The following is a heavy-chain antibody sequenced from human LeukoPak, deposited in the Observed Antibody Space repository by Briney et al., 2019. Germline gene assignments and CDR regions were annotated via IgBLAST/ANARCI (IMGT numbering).Heavy chain of an antibody. V-gene: IGHV3-74*01. J-gene: IGHJ4*02. D-gene: IGHD5-18*01. CDR2: INSDGSST. Sequence: QTGGSLRLSCAASGFTFNTYGMSWVRQAPGKGLVWVSRINSDGSSTSYADSVKGRFTISRDNAKNTLYLQMNSLRAEDTAVYYCARGSGYSYGYDYWGQGTLVTVSS. CDR1: GFTFNTYG. CDR3: ARGSGYSYGYDY.